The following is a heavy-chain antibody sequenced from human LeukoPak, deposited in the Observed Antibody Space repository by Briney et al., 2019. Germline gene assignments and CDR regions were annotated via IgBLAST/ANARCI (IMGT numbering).Heavy chain of an antibody. J-gene: IGHJ4*02. V-gene: IGHV3-21*01. D-gene: IGHD3-10*01. CDR3: AKDLAWFGELLYRGFDY. CDR1: GFTFSSYS. Sequence: GGSLRLSCAASGFTFSSYSMNWVRQAPGKGLEWVSSISSSLSYIYYADSVKGRFTISRDNAKNSLYLQMNSLRAEDTAVYYCAKDLAWFGELLYRGFDYWGQGTLVTVSS. CDR2: ISSSLSYI.